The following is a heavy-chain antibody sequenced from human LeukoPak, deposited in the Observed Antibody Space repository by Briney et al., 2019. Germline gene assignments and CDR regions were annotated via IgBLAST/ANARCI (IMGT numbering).Heavy chain of an antibody. D-gene: IGHD3-9*01. CDR2: MNPNSGDT. J-gene: IGHJ5*02. V-gene: IGHV1-8*01. Sequence: ASVKVSCKASGYTFTSYETNWVRQATGQGLEWMGWMNPNSGDTGYAQKFQGRVTMTRDTSISTAYMELSSLRSEDTAVYYCARDILTGPTNWFDPWGQGTLVTVSS. CDR1: GYTFTSYE. CDR3: ARDILTGPTNWFDP.